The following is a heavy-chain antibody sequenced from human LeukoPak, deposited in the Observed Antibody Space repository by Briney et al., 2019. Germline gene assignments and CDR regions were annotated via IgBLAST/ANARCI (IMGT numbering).Heavy chain of an antibody. J-gene: IGHJ3*02. Sequence: GGSLRLSCAASGFTFSSSAMSWVRQAPGKGLEWVSSISGSGSGGSTYYADSVKGRFTISRDNSKNTLYLQMNSLRAEDTAVYYCAKLTFNTVTTTRLHDAFDIWGQGTMVTVSS. V-gene: IGHV3-23*01. CDR1: GFTFSSSA. CDR2: ISGSGSGGST. CDR3: AKLTFNTVTTTRLHDAFDI. D-gene: IGHD4-17*01.